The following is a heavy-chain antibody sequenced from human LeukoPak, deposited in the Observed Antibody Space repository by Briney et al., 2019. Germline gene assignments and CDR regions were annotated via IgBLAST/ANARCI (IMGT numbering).Heavy chain of an antibody. J-gene: IGHJ4*02. CDR1: GFTFSSYW. Sequence: GGSLRLSCAASGFTFSSYWMSWVRQAPGKGLEWVANIKQDGSEKYYVDSVKGRFTISRDNAKNSLYLQMNSLRAEDTAVYYCAREILGPRSREFDYWGQGTLVTVSS. V-gene: IGHV3-7*01. CDR3: AREILGPRSREFDY. CDR2: IKQDGSEK.